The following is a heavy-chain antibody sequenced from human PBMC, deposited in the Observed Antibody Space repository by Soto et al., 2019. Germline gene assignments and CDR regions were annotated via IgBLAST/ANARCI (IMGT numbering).Heavy chain of an antibody. D-gene: IGHD3-16*02. J-gene: IGHJ5*02. V-gene: IGHV1-69*01. CDR3: ARDHYRRDGYNLYWFAP. CDR1: GGTFSSYA. CDR2: IIPIFGTA. Sequence: QAQLVQSGAEVKKPGSSVKVSCKASGGTFSSYAFSWVRQAPGQGLEWMGGIIPIFGTANYAQKFQGRVTITADESTSTAYMELSSLRSEDTAVYYCARDHYRRDGYNLYWFAPWGQGTLVPVSS.